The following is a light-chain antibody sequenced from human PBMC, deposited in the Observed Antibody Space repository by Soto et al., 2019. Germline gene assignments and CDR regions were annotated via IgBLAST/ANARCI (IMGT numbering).Light chain of an antibody. CDR3: QSYDTSLRAWV. Sequence: QSVLTQPPSVSGAPGQRVTISCTGGSSNIGAGYDVHWYRQFTGTAPKLLVYGNSNRPSGISDRFSASKSGSSASLAITGLQAEDEADYYCQSYDTSLRAWVFGGGTKLTVL. CDR2: GNS. V-gene: IGLV1-40*01. CDR1: SSNIGAGYD. J-gene: IGLJ3*02.